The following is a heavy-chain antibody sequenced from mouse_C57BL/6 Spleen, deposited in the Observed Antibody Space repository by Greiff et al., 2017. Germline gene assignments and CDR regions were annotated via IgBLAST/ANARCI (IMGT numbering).Heavy chain of an antibody. V-gene: IGHV1-69*01. D-gene: IGHD1-1*01. CDR3: ARAFSSYRFAY. J-gene: IGHJ3*01. CDR1: GYTFTSYW. Sequence: QVQLQQPGAELVMPGASVKLSCKASGYTFTSYWMHWVKQRPGQGLEWIGEIDPSDSYTNYNPKFKGKSTLTVDKSSSTAYMQLSSLTSEDSAVYDCARAFSSYRFAYWGQGTLGTVSA. CDR2: IDPSDSYT.